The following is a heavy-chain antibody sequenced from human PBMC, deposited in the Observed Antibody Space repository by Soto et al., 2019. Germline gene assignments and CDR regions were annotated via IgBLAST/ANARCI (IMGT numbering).Heavy chain of an antibody. J-gene: IGHJ3*02. CDR3: ARDDGYGDYEGALAFDI. D-gene: IGHD4-17*01. Sequence: EVQLVESGGGLVQPGGSLRLSCAASGFTFSSYEMNWVRQAPGKGLEWVSYISSSGSTIYYADSVKGRFTISRDNAKNSLYLQMNSLRAEDTAVYYCARDDGYGDYEGALAFDIWGQGTMVTVSS. CDR1: GFTFSSYE. V-gene: IGHV3-48*03. CDR2: ISSSGSTI.